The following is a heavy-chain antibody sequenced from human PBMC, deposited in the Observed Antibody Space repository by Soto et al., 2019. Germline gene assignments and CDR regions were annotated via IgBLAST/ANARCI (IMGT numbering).Heavy chain of an antibody. J-gene: IGHJ3*02. Sequence: SETLSLTCTDSGGYISSYYWSWIRQPPGKGLEWIGYIYYSGSTNYNPSLKSRVTISVDTSKNQFSLKLSSVTAADTAVYYCARGADIVVVPAAPGAFDIWGQGTMVTVSS. CDR2: IYYSGST. D-gene: IGHD2-2*01. CDR1: GGYISSYY. CDR3: ARGADIVVVPAAPGAFDI. V-gene: IGHV4-59*01.